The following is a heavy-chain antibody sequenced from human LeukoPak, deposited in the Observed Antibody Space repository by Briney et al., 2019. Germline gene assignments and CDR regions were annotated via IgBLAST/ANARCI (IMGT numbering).Heavy chain of an antibody. CDR3: VKGPGPTVNFYFDF. CDR1: GFTFSTYA. J-gene: IGHJ4*02. CDR2: ITTNGGTT. V-gene: IGHV3-64D*06. D-gene: IGHD4-17*01. Sequence: AGSLRLSCSASGFTFSTYAMHWVRQAPGKGLEYVSAITTNGGTTYYAESSRGRFTISRDNSKNTLYLQMSSLRPEDTAVYYCVKGPGPTVNFYFDFWGQGTMVTVSS.